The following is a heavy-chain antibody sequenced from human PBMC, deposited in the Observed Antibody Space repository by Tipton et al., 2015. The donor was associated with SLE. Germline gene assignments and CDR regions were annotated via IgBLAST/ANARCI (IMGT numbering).Heavy chain of an antibody. V-gene: IGHV4-59*08. J-gene: IGHJ1*01. CDR1: GGSISTYY. D-gene: IGHD5-12*01. CDR3: ATNGHGETYEFFTEYLRH. CDR2: IYYSGNTNYNT. Sequence: TLSLTCTVSGGSISTYYWCWIRQPPGKGLEWIGYIYYSGNTNYNTNYNHSLKSRVTISVDTSKNQFSLSLSSVTAADTAVYYCATNGHGETYEFFTEYLRHWGQGTLVTVSS.